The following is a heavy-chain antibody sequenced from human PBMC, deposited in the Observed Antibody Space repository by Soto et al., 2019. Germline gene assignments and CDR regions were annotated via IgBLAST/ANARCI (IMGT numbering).Heavy chain of an antibody. CDR2: IIGSGTST. J-gene: IGHJ6*02. V-gene: IGHV3-23*01. Sequence: GGSLRLSCAASGFTFSSYTMTWVRQAPGKGLEWISVIIGSGTSTYYADSVKGRFTISRDNSKNTLYLQMGSLRAEDMAVYYCAGGLRDDILTGYQDYYGMDVWGQGTTVTVSS. CDR3: AGGLRDDILTGYQDYYGMDV. CDR1: GFTFSSYT. D-gene: IGHD3-9*01.